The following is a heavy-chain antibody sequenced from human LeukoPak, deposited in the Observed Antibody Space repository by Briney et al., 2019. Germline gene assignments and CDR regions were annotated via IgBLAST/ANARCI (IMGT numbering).Heavy chain of an antibody. D-gene: IGHD4-17*01. CDR3: ASGDYLWFDP. Sequence: SETLSLTSTVSGGSISSGSYYWSWIRQPAGKGLEWIGRIYTSGSTNYNPSLKSRVTISVDTSKNQFSLKLSSVTAADTAVYYCASGDYLWFDPWGQGTLVTVSS. V-gene: IGHV4-61*02. J-gene: IGHJ5*02. CDR1: GGSISSGSYY. CDR2: IYTSGST.